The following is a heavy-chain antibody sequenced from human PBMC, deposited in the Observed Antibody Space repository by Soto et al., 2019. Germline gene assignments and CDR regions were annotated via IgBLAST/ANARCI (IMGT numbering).Heavy chain of an antibody. CDR1: GFTFTSYW. J-gene: IGHJ6*02. V-gene: IGHV3-7*01. Sequence: PGGSLRLSCVASGFTFTSYWMSWVRQAPGKGLEWVANIKGDGSEKRYVDSVKGRLTISRDNAKNSVYLQMNSLRVEDTALYYSGRDEVRNGVGVWGQGTTVTVSS. CDR2: IKGDGSEK. CDR3: GRDEVRNGVGV.